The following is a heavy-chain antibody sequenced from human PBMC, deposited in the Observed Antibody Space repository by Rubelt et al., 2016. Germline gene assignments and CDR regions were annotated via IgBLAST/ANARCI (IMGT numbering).Heavy chain of an antibody. CDR3: PRRAQPNTMVRGVIISDYFDY. Sequence: SGAEVKKPGASVKVSCKVSGYTLTELSMHWVRQAPGKGLEWMGGFDPEDGETIYAQKFQGRVTMPEDTSTDTAYMELSSLRSDDTAVYYCPRRAQPNTMVRGVIISDYFDYWGQGTLVTVSS. V-gene: IGHV1-24*01. J-gene: IGHJ4*02. CDR1: GYTLTELS. CDR2: FDPEDGET. D-gene: IGHD3-10*01.